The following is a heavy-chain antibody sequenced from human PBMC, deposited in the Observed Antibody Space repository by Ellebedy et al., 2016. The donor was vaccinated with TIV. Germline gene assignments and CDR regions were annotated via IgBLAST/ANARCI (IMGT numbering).Heavy chain of an antibody. Sequence: MPGGSLRLSCTVSGGSVSAISYYWSWIRQPPGKGLEWIGYIYYSGSTYSKPSLKSRVTISVDTSKNHLSLKLSSVTAADTAVYYCARGKNVEAFDIWGQGTMVTVSS. D-gene: IGHD1-1*01. CDR2: IYYSGST. V-gene: IGHV4-61*03. CDR1: GGSVSAISYY. J-gene: IGHJ3*02. CDR3: ARGKNVEAFDI.